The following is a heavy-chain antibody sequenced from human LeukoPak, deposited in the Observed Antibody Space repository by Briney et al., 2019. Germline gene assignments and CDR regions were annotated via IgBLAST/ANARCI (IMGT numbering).Heavy chain of an antibody. V-gene: IGHV4-59*08. Sequence: NASETLSLTCTVSGGSISNYYWSWIRQPPGKGLEWIGHIYYSGATKYNPSLKSRITISVDTSKDQFSLMLSSATAADTAVYYCARFGITVVRGGKYYFDYWGQGTLVTVSS. CDR3: ARFGITVVRGGKYYFDY. CDR2: IYYSGAT. D-gene: IGHD3-10*01. J-gene: IGHJ4*02. CDR1: GGSISNYY.